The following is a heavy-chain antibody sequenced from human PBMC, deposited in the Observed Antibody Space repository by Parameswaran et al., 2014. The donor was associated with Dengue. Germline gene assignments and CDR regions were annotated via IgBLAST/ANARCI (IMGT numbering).Heavy chain of an antibody. D-gene: IGHD2-8*02. Sequence: WVRQAPGQGLEWMGWISANNGATKSAQKFQGRVTMTRDTSISTAYMELSRLKSDDTAVYYCARDGGVSYVYAFDIWGQGTMVTVSS. J-gene: IGHJ3*02. CDR2: ISANNGAT. V-gene: IGHV1-2*02. CDR3: ARDGGVSYVYAFDI.